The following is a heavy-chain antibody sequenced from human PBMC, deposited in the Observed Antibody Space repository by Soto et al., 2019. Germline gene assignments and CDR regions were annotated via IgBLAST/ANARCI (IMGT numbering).Heavy chain of an antibody. Sequence: GGSLRLSCAASGFTFSSYWMSWVRQAPGKGLEWVANIKQDGSEKYYVDSVKGRFTISRDNAKNSLYLQMNSLRAEDTAVYYCARDRENIVVVVAATLGYYYYGMDVWGQGTTVTVSS. CDR1: GFTFSSYW. V-gene: IGHV3-7*01. CDR2: IKQDGSEK. J-gene: IGHJ6*02. CDR3: ARDRENIVVVVAATLGYYYYGMDV. D-gene: IGHD2-15*01.